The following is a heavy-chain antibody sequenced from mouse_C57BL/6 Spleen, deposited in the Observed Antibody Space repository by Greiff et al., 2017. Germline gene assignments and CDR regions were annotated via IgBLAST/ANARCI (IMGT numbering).Heavy chain of an antibody. D-gene: IGHD4-1*01. CDR1: GFTFSDYY. V-gene: IGHV5-16*02. CDR3: ARRRLGNYFDY. Sequence: EVMLVESEGGLVQPGSSMTLSCTASGFTFSDYYMAWVRQVPEKGLEWVANINYDGSSTYYLDSLKSRFIISRDNAKNILYLQMSSLKSEDTATCYCARRRLGNYFDYWGQGTTLTVSS. CDR2: INYDGSST. J-gene: IGHJ2*01.